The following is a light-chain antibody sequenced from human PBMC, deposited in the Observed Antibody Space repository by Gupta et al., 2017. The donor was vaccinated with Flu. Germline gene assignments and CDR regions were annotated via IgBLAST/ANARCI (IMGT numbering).Light chain of an antibody. CDR2: DAS. V-gene: IGKV3-11*01. CDR3: QQRSNGPVT. CDR1: PSVSSY. J-gene: IGKJ2*01. Sequence: EIVLTQSPATLSLSPGERATLSCRASPSVSSYLAWSQQKPGQAPRRLIYDASNRATGIPARFRRSGSGPVFTLTISILEPDDFAVYYSQQRSNGPVTFGQGTKLEIK.